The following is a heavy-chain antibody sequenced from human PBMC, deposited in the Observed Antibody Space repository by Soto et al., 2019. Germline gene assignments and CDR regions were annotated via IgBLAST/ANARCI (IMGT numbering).Heavy chain of an antibody. Sequence: PSETLSLTCTVSGGSISGGGYYWSWIRQHPGKGLEWIGYIYYSGSTNYNPSLKSRVTISVDTSKNQFPLKLSSVTAADTAVYYCARARDIVATDFDYWGQGTLVTVSS. V-gene: IGHV4-61*08. CDR3: ARARDIVATDFDY. D-gene: IGHD5-12*01. CDR1: GGSISGGGYY. J-gene: IGHJ4*02. CDR2: IYYSGST.